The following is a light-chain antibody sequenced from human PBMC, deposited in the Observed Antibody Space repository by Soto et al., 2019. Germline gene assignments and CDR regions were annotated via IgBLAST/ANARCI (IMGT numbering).Light chain of an antibody. CDR1: SSDVGGYNY. CDR3: SSYTSSNTVL. CDR2: EVS. J-gene: IGLJ2*01. Sequence: QSALTQPASVSGSPGQSITLSCTGTSSDVGGYNYVSWYQQHPGKAPKLLIYEVSNRPSGVSNRFSGSKSGNTASLTISGIKAEDEADYYCSSYTSSNTVLFGEGTKLTVL. V-gene: IGLV2-14*01.